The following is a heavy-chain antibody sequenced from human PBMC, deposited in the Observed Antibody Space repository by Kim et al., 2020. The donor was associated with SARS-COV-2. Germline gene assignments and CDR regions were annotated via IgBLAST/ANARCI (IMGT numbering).Heavy chain of an antibody. CDR2: ISAYNGNT. D-gene: IGHD3-10*01. J-gene: IGHJ4*02. CDR1: GYTFTSYG. Sequence: ASVKVSCKASGYTFTSYGISWVRQAPGQGLEWMGWISAYNGNTNYAQKLQGRVTMTTDTSTSTAYMELRSLRSDDTAVYYCARLPYINYYGSGSYSSDHNAIDYWGQGTLVTVSS. CDR3: ARLPYINYYGSGSYSSDHNAIDY. V-gene: IGHV1-18*01.